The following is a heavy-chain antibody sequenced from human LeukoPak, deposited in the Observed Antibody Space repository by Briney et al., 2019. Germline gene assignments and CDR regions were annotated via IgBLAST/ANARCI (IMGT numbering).Heavy chain of an antibody. V-gene: IGHV3-48*03. CDR2: ISSSGSTI. CDR1: GLPFSSYE. J-gene: IGHJ4*02. D-gene: IGHD2-15*01. CDR3: ARDHAPYCSGGSCYSGNDY. Sequence: GGSLRLSCAASGLPFSSYEMKWVRQAPGKGLEWVSYISSSGSTIYYADSVKGRFTISRDNAKNSLYLQMNSLRAEDTAVYYCARDHAPYCSGGSCYSGNDYWGQGTLVTVSS.